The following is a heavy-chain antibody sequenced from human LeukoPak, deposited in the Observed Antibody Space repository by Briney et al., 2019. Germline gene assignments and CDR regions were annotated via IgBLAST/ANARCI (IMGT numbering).Heavy chain of an antibody. D-gene: IGHD3-22*01. CDR2: ISYDGSNK. CDR1: GFTFSSYA. CDR3: ARVFYYDSSGSRFDY. V-gene: IGHV3-30*04. Sequence: GGSLRLSCAASGFTFSSYAMHWVRQAPGKGLEWVAVISYDGSNKYYADSVKGRFTISRDNSKNTLYLQMNSLRAEDTAVYYCARVFYYDSSGSRFDYWGQGTLVTVSS. J-gene: IGHJ4*02.